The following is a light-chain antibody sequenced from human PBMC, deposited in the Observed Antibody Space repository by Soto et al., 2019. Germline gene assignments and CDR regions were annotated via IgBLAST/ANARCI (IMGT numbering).Light chain of an antibody. CDR1: QGIRKD. CDR3: QQYNSDWNT. Sequence: DIQMTQSPSSLSASVGDRVTITCRASQGIRKDLGWYQQKPGKAPKRLIHDASSLQTGVPSRFSGSGSGTEFTLTISSLQPDDFATYYCQQYNSDWNTFGQGTKVDIK. V-gene: IGKV1-17*01. CDR2: DAS. J-gene: IGKJ2*01.